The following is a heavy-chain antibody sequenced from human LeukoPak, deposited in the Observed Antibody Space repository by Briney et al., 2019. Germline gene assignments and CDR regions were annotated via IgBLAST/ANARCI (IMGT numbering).Heavy chain of an antibody. CDR2: ISSNGGST. J-gene: IGHJ5*02. V-gene: IGHV3-64*01. Sequence: GGSLRLSCAASGFTFSSYAMHWVRQAPGKGLEYVSAISSNGGSTYYAYSVKGRFTISRDNSKNTLYLQMGSLRAEDMAVYYCAREYIKVGYCSGGSCRPHLTNWFDPWGQGTLVTVSS. CDR1: GFTFSSYA. D-gene: IGHD2-15*01. CDR3: AREYIKVGYCSGGSCRPHLTNWFDP.